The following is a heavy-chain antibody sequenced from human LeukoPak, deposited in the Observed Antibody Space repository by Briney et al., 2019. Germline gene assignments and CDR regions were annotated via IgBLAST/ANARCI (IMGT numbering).Heavy chain of an antibody. CDR3: ARDHGIAAAGAFDY. D-gene: IGHD6-13*01. V-gene: IGHV1-69*13. J-gene: IGHJ4*02. CDR1: GGTFSSYA. CDR2: IIPIFGTA. Sequence: ASVKVSCKASGGTFSSYAISWVRQAPGQGLEWMGGIIPIFGTANYAQKFQGRVTITADESTSTAYMELSNLRSEDTAVYYCARDHGIAAAGAFDYWGQGTLVTVSS.